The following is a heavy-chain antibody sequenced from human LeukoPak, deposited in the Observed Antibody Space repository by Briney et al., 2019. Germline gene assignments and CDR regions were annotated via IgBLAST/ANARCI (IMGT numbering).Heavy chain of an antibody. CDR2: ISAYNGNT. CDR3: ARGYYDFWSGYSSLSYYSDY. D-gene: IGHD3-3*01. Sequence: ASVKVSCKASGGTFSSYAISWVRQAPGQGLEWMGWISAYNGNTNYAQKLQGRVTMTTDTSTSTAYMELRSLRSDDTAVYYCARGYYDFWSGYSSLSYYSDYWGQGTLVTVSS. V-gene: IGHV1-18*01. J-gene: IGHJ4*02. CDR1: GGTFSSYA.